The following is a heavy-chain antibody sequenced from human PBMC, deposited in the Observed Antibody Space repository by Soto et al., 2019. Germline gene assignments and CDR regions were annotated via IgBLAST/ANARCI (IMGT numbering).Heavy chain of an antibody. CDR1: GFTFSSYW. CDR2: INSDGSST. V-gene: IGHV3-74*01. J-gene: IGHJ6*02. D-gene: IGHD6-13*01. CDR3: ARDRYSSSRHTYYGMDV. Sequence: GGSLRLSCAASGFTFSSYWMHWVRQAPGKGLVWVSRINSDGSSTSYADSVKGRFTISRDNAKNTLYLQMNSLRAEDTAVYYCARDRYSSSRHTYYGMDVWGQGTTVTVSS.